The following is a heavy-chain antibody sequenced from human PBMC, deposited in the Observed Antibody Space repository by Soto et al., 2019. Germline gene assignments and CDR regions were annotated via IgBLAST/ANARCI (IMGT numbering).Heavy chain of an antibody. D-gene: IGHD3-10*01. CDR3: TREGTAPYYYYGMDA. J-gene: IGHJ6*02. CDR1: GYTFTTYG. V-gene: IGHV1-18*01. CDR2: INTHNGNT. Sequence: QVQLEQSAPEVKKPGASVKVSCKASGYTFTTYGISWVRQAPGQGLEWLGWINTHNGNTNYAQNHQSRVIMTADTSTNPAYMALRSLSSDDTAIYYCTREGTAPYYYYGMDAWGQGTTVTVSS.